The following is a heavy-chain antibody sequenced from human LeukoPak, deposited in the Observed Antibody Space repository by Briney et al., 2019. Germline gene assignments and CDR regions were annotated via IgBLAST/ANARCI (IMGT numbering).Heavy chain of an antibody. CDR2: ISSDGSKN. CDR3: VKGLVQTTMSYSVDY. CDR1: GFTFTNYA. D-gene: IGHD1-1*01. Sequence: PGRSLGLSCAASGFTFTNYAMHWVRQTPGKGLEWVAFISSDGSKNIYADPVKGRFTVSRDNSKNTLYLQMNSLRAEDTAVYYCVKGLVQTTMSYSVDYWGQGALVTVSS. J-gene: IGHJ4*02. V-gene: IGHV3-30*18.